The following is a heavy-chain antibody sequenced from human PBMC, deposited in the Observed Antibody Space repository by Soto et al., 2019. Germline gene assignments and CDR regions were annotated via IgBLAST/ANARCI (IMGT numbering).Heavy chain of an antibody. D-gene: IGHD6-19*01. Sequence: PGESLQISSEGSGYSFTSYLIGWVRQMPGKGLELMGIIYPGDSDTRYRPSFQGQVTISADKSISTAYLQWSSLKASDTAMYYCARPFETSGWYDDWGQGTLVTVSS. V-gene: IGHV5-51*01. CDR1: GYSFTSYL. J-gene: IGHJ5*02. CDR3: ARPFETSGWYDD. CDR2: IYPGDSDT.